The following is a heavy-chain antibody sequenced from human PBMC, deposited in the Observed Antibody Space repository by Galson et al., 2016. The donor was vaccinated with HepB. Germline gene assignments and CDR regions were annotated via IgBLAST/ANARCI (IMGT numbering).Heavy chain of an antibody. CDR3: AHVGYDSGGYHYTLDY. V-gene: IGHV3-15*01. D-gene: IGHD3-22*01. CDR1: GLTFSHAW. J-gene: IGHJ4*02. CDR2: MKSTRGGGTT. Sequence: SLRLSCAASGLTFSHAWMTWVRQAPGKGLEWIGLMKSTRGGGTTHYAAPVIGRFTISRDDSRDTLYLQMNSLRTDDTAVYYCAHVGYDSGGYHYTLDYWGQGSLVTVSS.